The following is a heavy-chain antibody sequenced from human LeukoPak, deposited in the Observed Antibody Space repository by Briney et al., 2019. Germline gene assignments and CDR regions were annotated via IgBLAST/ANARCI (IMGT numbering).Heavy chain of an antibody. V-gene: IGHV3-21*01. D-gene: IGHD2-8*01. CDR2: ISSSSSYI. CDR3: ARSVYCTNGVCYIVRGNYYYMDV. J-gene: IGHJ6*03. CDR1: GFTFSSYS. Sequence: GGSLRLSCAASGFTFSSYSMNWVRQAPGKGLEWVSSISSSSSYIYYADSVKGRFTISRDNAKNSLYLQMNSLRAEDTAVYYCARSVYCTNGVCYIVRGNYYYMDVWGKGTTVTASS.